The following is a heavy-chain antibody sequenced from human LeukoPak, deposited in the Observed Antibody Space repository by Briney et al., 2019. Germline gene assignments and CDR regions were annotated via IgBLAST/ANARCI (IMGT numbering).Heavy chain of an antibody. CDR2: IIPIFGTA. Sequence: SVKVSCKASGGTFSSYAISWVRQAPGQGLEWMGGIIPIFGTANYAQKFQGRVTITTDESTSTAYMELSSLRSEDTAVYYCARDQGEYDFWSGYSFSDYWGQGTLVTVSS. CDR3: ARDQGEYDFWSGYSFSDY. J-gene: IGHJ4*02. V-gene: IGHV1-69*05. CDR1: GGTFSSYA. D-gene: IGHD3-3*01.